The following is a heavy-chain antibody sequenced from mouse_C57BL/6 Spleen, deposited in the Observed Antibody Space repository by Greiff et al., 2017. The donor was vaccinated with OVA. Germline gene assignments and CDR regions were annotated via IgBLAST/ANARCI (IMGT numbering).Heavy chain of an antibody. CDR2: IYPGSGNT. J-gene: IGHJ1*03. CDR1: GYTFTDYY. Sequence: VQLQQSGAELVRPGASVKLSCKASGYTFTDYYINWVKQRPGQGLEWIARIYPGSGNTYYNEKFKGKATLTAEKSSSTAYMQLSSLTSEDSAVYFCARGAYYGSSYEYFDVWGTGTTVTVSS. CDR3: ARGAYYGSSYEYFDV. D-gene: IGHD1-1*01. V-gene: IGHV1-76*01.